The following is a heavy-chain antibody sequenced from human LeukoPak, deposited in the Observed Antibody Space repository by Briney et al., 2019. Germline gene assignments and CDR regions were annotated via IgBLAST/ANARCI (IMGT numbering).Heavy chain of an antibody. CDR1: GFTFSSYW. CDR3: ARGVSLDV. V-gene: IGHV3-7*01. J-gene: IGHJ6*02. Sequence: GGSLRLSCVASGFTFSSYWMSWVRQAPGKGLEWVANIKEDESKKYYVDSVKGRFTISRDNAKNSLYLQMNSLRAEDTAVYYCARGVSLDVWGQGTTVTVSS. CDR2: IKEDESKK.